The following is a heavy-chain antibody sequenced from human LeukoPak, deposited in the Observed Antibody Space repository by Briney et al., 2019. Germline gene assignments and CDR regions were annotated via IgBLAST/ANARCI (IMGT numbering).Heavy chain of an antibody. CDR3: AKVNVVVVVAATFFDY. D-gene: IGHD2-15*01. CDR1: GFTFSNYN. J-gene: IGHJ4*02. Sequence: AGGSLRLSCAASGFTFSNYNINWVRQAPGKGLEWVSSISSRGSYIYYADSVKGRFAISADNAMNSLYLQMNSLRAEDTAVYYCAKVNVVVVVAATFFDYWGQGTLVTVSS. V-gene: IGHV3-21*04. CDR2: ISSRGSYI.